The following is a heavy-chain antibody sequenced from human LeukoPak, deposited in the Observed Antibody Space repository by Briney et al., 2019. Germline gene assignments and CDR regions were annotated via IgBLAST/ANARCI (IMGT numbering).Heavy chain of an antibody. Sequence: PGGSLRLSCAASGFTFSSYAMHWVRQAPGKGLEYVSAISSNGGSTYYANSVKGRFTISRDNSKNTLHLQMGSLRAEDMAVYYCARDKDGHFDYWGQGTLVTVSS. CDR3: ARDKDGHFDY. CDR1: GFTFSSYA. V-gene: IGHV3-64*01. CDR2: ISSNGGST. J-gene: IGHJ4*02.